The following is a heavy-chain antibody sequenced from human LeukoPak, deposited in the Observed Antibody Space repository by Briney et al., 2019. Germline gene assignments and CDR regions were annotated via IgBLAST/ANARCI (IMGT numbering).Heavy chain of an antibody. J-gene: IGHJ4*02. D-gene: IGHD3-22*01. V-gene: IGHV4-34*01. CDR1: GECPFSSYY. CDR3: SRQVVGNDY. Sequence: PSKTLSLTCAVYGECPFSSYYWSWIRQTPGGALEWIGEINHSGYTNYNPSLKSRVTLSIDTSKNQFSLRLNSVTAADTAVYYCSRQVVGNDYWGQGTLVTVSS. CDR2: INHSGYT.